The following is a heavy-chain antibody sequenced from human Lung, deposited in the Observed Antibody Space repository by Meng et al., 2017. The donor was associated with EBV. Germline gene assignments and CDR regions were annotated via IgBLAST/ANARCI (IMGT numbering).Heavy chain of an antibody. Sequence: QVQLVQSGAEVKKPGASVKFSCKASGYTFTGYYMHWVRQAPGQGLEWMGRINPNSGATEYAQNFQGRVTMTRDMSISTAYMELSRPRSDDTAVYYCARDSRHCTSASCYSWYFDIWGRGTLVTVSS. V-gene: IGHV1-2*06. J-gene: IGHJ2*01. CDR1: GYTFTGYY. CDR3: ARDSRHCTSASCYSWYFDI. CDR2: INPNSGAT. D-gene: IGHD2-2*02.